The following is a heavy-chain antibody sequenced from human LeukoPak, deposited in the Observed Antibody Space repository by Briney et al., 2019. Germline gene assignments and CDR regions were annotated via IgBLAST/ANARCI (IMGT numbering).Heavy chain of an antibody. Sequence: PGGSLRLSCAASGFTFSSYSMKWVRQAPGKGLEWISYISSSSNVEVAYADSVKGRFTISRDNAKNSLYLQMNSLSAEDTAVYYCARDSSGPLYWGQGTLVTVSS. D-gene: IGHD6-19*01. V-gene: IGHV3-48*01. CDR3: ARDSSGPLY. CDR1: GFTFSSYS. CDR2: ISSSSNVEV. J-gene: IGHJ4*02.